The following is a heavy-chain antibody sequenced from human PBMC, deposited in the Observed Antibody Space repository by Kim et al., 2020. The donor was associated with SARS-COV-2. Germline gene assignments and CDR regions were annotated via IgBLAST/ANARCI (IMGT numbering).Heavy chain of an antibody. D-gene: IGHD5-12*01. V-gene: IGHV3-23*01. Sequence: ADSLTDRLPSSRDNVKNTQYLQMNMLRSEDTAVYYCAKSPPNPVTTTYDYWGQGTLVTVSS. CDR3: AKSPPNPVTTTYDY. J-gene: IGHJ4*02.